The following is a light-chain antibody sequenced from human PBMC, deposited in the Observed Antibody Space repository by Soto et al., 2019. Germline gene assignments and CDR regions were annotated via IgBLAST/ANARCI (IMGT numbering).Light chain of an antibody. CDR2: AAS. CDR1: QGIRND. CDR3: LQDYNYPRT. Sequence: AIQMTQSPSSLSASVGDRVTITCRASQGIRNDLNWYQQKPGKAPKLLIYAASSLQSGVPSKFSGSGSGTDFTLTISSLQPEDFATYYCLQDYNYPRTFGQGIQVEIK. V-gene: IGKV1-6*01. J-gene: IGKJ1*01.